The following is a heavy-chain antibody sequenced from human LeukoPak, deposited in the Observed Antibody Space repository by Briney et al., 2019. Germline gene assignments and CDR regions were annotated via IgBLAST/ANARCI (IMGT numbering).Heavy chain of an antibody. J-gene: IGHJ4*02. V-gene: IGHV1-24*01. CDR3: ATLYYDSSGYYFDY. Sequence: ASVKVPCKVSGYTLTELSMHRVRQAPGKGLEWMGGFDPEDGETIYAQKFQGRVTMTEDTSTDTAYMELSSLRSEDTAVYYCATLYYDSSGYYFDYWGQGTLVTVSS. CDR2: FDPEDGET. CDR1: GYTLTELS. D-gene: IGHD3-22*01.